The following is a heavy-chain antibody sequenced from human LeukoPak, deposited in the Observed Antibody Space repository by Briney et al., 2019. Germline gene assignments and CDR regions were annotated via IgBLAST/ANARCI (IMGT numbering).Heavy chain of an antibody. V-gene: IGHV1-2*02. CDR2: INPNSGGT. Sequence: ASVTVSFTSSVYTFTVYYMHWVRQAPGQGGEWMGWINPNSGGTNYAQKFQGRVTMTRDTSISTAYMELSRLRSDDTAVYYCAPDYYDSLGYWGQGTLVTVSS. D-gene: IGHD3-22*01. CDR3: APDYYDSLGY. J-gene: IGHJ4*02. CDR1: VYTFTVYY.